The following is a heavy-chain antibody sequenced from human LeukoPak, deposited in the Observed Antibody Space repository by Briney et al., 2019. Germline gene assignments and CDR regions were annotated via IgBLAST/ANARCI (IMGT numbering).Heavy chain of an antibody. J-gene: IGHJ3*02. D-gene: IGHD3-22*01. CDR1: NYSISSGYY. CDR2: IYHSGST. CDR3: ARPYYYDSSGPYGAFDI. V-gene: IGHV4-38-2*02. Sequence: SETLSLTCTVSNYSISSGYYWGWIRQPPGKGLEWIGSIYHSGSTYYNPSLKSRVTISVDKSKNQFSLKLSSVTAADTAVYYCARPYYYDSSGPYGAFDIWGQGTMVTVSS.